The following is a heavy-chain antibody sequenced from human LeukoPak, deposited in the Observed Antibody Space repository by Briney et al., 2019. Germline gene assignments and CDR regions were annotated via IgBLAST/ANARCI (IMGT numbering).Heavy chain of an antibody. CDR1: GFTLSSYA. D-gene: IGHD6-6*01. V-gene: IGHV3-30-3*01. J-gene: IGHJ6*02. Sequence: GGSLRLSCAASGFTLSSYAMHWVRQAPGKGLEWVAVISYDGSNKYYADSVKGRFTISRDNSKNTLYLQMSSLRAEDTAVYYCARDPRVLVALYYYYGMDVWGQGTTVTVSS. CDR3: ARDPRVLVALYYYYGMDV. CDR2: ISYDGSNK.